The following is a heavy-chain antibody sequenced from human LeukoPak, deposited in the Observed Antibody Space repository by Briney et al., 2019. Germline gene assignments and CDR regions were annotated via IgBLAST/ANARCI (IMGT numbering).Heavy chain of an antibody. D-gene: IGHD6-19*01. J-gene: IGHJ5*02. V-gene: IGHV1-2*02. Sequence: GASVKVSCKASGYTFTGYYMHWVRQAPGQGLEWMGWINPNSGGTNYAQKFQGRVTMTRDTSISTAYMELSRLRSDDTAVYYCARDRYSSGWQRRGGENWFDPWGQGTLVTVSS. CDR1: GYTFTGYY. CDR2: INPNSGGT. CDR3: ARDRYSSGWQRRGGENWFDP.